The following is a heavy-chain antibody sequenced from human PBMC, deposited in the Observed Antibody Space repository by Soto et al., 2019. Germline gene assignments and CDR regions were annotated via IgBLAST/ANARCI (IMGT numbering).Heavy chain of an antibody. D-gene: IGHD6-19*01. V-gene: IGHV3-23*01. J-gene: IGHJ4*02. Sequence: EVQLLESGGGLVQPGGSLRLSCAASGFTFSSFAMSWVRQVPGKGLEWVSAIGSRGDSTYYADSVKGRFTISRDNSKNTLYLQMNSLRAEDTAVYYCAKDLIYGYNSGRPFDSWGQGTLVTVSS. CDR3: AKDLIYGYNSGRPFDS. CDR2: IGSRGDST. CDR1: GFTFSSFA.